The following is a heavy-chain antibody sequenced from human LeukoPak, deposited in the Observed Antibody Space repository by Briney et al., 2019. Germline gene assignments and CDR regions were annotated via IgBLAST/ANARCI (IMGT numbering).Heavy chain of an antibody. D-gene: IGHD3-22*01. V-gene: IGHV4-59*08. J-gene: IGHJ4*02. CDR1: GGSISSYY. CDR3: ARRSQYYYDSSGYYYDY. CDR2: IYYSGST. Sequence: PSETLSLTCTVSGGSISSYYWSWIRQPPGKGLEWIGYIYYSGSTNYNPSLKSRVTISVDTSKNQFSLKLSSVTAADTAVYYCARRSQYYYDSSGYYYDYWGQGTLVTVSS.